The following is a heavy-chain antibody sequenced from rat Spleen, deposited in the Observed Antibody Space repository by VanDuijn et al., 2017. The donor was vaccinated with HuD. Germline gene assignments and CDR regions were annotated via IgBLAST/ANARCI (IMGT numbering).Heavy chain of an antibody. CDR1: GFTFSNYD. Sequence: EVQLVESGGGLVQPGRSLKLSCAASGFTFSNYDMAWVRQAPTTGLERVASIRTGGGTTYYRDSVKGRFTISRDNAKSTLYLQMDSLRSEDTATYYCARHGIYNNYGWFAYWGQGTLVTVSS. CDR3: ARHGIYNNYGWFAY. CDR2: IRTGGGTT. V-gene: IGHV5S23*01. J-gene: IGHJ3*01. D-gene: IGHD1-10*01.